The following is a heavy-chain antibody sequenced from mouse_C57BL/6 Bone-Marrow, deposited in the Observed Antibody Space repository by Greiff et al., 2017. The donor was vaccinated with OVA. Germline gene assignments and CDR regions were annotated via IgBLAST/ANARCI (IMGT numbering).Heavy chain of an antibody. CDR1: GYTFTSYG. V-gene: IGHV1-81*01. J-gene: IGHJ3*01. CDR3: AREGAEWFAY. CDR2: IYPRSGNT. Sequence: VKLQESGAELARPGASVKLSCKASGYTFTSYGISWVKQRTGQGLEWIGEIYPRSGNTYYNEKFKGKATLTADKSSSTAYMELRSLTSEDSAVYFCAREGAEWFAYWGQGTLVTVSA.